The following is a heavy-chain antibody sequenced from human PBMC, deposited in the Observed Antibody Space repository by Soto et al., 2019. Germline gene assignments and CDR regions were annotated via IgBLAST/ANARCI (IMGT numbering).Heavy chain of an antibody. V-gene: IGHV5-51*01. CDR2: IFPGDSDI. CDR1: GYFFGDYW. CDR3: GRFGIGGCLGSRCFTSFHYYGMDV. J-gene: IGHJ6*02. Sequence: PGVSRKTSRKVSGYFFGDYWIGGVGQMPGKALEWRGIIFPGDSDIKYSPSFQGQVTISADKSISTAHLQWSSLKASDTGTYYCGRFGIGGCLGSRCFTSFHYYGMDVWGQGTTVTVSS. D-gene: IGHD2-2*01.